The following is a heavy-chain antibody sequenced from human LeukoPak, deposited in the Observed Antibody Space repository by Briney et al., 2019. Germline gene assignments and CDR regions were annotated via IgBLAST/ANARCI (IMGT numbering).Heavy chain of an antibody. J-gene: IGHJ4*02. CDR1: GFTFSSYG. CDR2: IRYDGSNK. Sequence: SGGSLRLSCAASGFTFSSYGMHWVRQAPGKGLEWVAFIRYDGSNKYYADSVKGRFTISRDNSKNTLYLQMNSLRAEDTAVYYCAKDRKDIVVVPAAIMFDYWGQGTLVTVSS. V-gene: IGHV3-30*02. CDR3: AKDRKDIVVVPAAIMFDY. D-gene: IGHD2-2*02.